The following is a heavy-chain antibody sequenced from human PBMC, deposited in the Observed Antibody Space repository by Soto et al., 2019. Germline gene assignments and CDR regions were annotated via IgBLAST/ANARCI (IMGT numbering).Heavy chain of an antibody. J-gene: IGHJ5*02. D-gene: IGHD4-17*01. CDR2: IIPIFGTA. V-gene: IGHV1-69*13. CDR3: ATFPKSNDYGDFP. Sequence: SVKVSCKASGGTFSSYAISWVRQAPGQGLEWMGGIIPIFGTANYAQKFQGRVTITADESTSTAYMELSSLRSEDTAVYYCATFPKSNDYGDFPWGQGTLVTVSS. CDR1: GGTFSSYA.